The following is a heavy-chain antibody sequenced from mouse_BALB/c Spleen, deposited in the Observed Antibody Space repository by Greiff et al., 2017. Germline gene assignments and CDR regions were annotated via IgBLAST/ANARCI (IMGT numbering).Heavy chain of an antibody. Sequence: VKLMESGPGLVAPSQSLSITCTVSGFSLHGYGVNWVRQPPGKGLEWLGMIWGDGSTDYNSALKSRLSISKDNSKSQVFLKMNSLQTDDTARYYCARVYDYDGAWFADWGQGTLVTVSA. CDR2: IWGDGST. V-gene: IGHV2-6-7*01. CDR3: ARVYDYDGAWFAD. J-gene: IGHJ3*01. CDR1: GFSLHGYG. D-gene: IGHD2-4*01.